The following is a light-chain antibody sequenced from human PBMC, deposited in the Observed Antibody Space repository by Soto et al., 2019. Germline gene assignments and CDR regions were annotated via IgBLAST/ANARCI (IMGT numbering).Light chain of an antibody. CDR1: QSISSW. CDR2: KAS. Sequence: DIQMTQSPSTLSASVGDRVTITCRASQSISSWLAWYQQKPGKAPKLLTYKASSLESGVPSRFSGSGSGTEFTLTISSLQPDDFATYYCQQYNSYSTFGQGTMVEIK. CDR3: QQYNSYST. V-gene: IGKV1-5*03. J-gene: IGKJ1*01.